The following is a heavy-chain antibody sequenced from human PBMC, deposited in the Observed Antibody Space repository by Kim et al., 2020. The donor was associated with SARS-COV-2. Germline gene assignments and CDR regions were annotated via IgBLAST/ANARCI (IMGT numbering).Heavy chain of an antibody. D-gene: IGHD1-26*01. J-gene: IGHJ2*01. V-gene: IGHV3-48*02. CDR1: GFTFSSYS. Sequence: GGSLRLSCAASGFTFSSYSMNWVRQAPGKGLEWVSYISSSSSTIYYADSVKGRLTITRDNAKNSLYLQMNSLRDEDTAVDYCARTAGPQLEREYFDLWGRGTLVTVSS. CDR3: ARTAGPQLEREYFDL. CDR2: ISSSSSTI.